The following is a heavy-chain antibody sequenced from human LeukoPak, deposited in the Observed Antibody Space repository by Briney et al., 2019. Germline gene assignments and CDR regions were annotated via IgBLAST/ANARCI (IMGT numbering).Heavy chain of an antibody. Sequence: GASVKVSCKASGGTFSSYAISWVRQAPGQGLEWMGGIIPIFGTANYAQKFQGRVTITTDESTSTAYMELSSLRSEDTAVYYCARDPHCSSTSCYTEAFDIWGQGTMVTVSS. CDR2: IIPIFGTA. J-gene: IGHJ3*02. D-gene: IGHD2-2*02. V-gene: IGHV1-69*05. CDR1: GGTFSSYA. CDR3: ARDPHCSSTSCYTEAFDI.